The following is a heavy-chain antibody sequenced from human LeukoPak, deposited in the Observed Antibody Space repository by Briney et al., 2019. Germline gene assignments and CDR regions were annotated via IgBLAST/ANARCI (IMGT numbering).Heavy chain of an antibody. CDR2: INPNSGGT. J-gene: IGHJ4*02. CDR1: GYTFTGYY. D-gene: IGHD1-26*01. CDR3: ARCDSGSYYLLGY. V-gene: IGHV1-2*02. Sequence: ASVKVSCKASGYTFTGYYMHWVRQAPGQGPEWMGWINPNSGGTNYAQKFQGRVTMTRDTSISTAYMELSRLRSDDTAVYYCARCDSGSYYLLGYWGQGTLVTVSS.